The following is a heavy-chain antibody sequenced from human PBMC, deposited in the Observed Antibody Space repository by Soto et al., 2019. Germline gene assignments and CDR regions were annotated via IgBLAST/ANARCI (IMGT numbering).Heavy chain of an antibody. CDR3: ATSPSIRGDYYYDSSGYLDY. V-gene: IGHV1-69*13. CDR2: IIPIFGTA. J-gene: IGHJ4*02. CDR1: GCTFSSYA. Sequence: SVKVSCKASGCTFSSYAISWVRQAPGQGLEWMGGIIPIFGTANYAQKFQGRVTITADESTSTAYMELSSLRSEDTAVYYCATSPSIRGDYYYDSSGYLDYWGQGTLVTVSS. D-gene: IGHD3-22*01.